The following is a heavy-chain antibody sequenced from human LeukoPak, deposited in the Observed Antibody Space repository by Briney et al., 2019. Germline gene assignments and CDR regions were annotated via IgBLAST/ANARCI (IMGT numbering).Heavy chain of an antibody. V-gene: IGHV3-30*03. CDR3: ARVEAAGGWYFDL. D-gene: IGHD6-13*01. Sequence: GGSLRLSCAASGFTFSSYGMHWVRQAPGKGLEWVAVISYDGSNKYYADSVKGRFTISRDTSKNTLYLQMNSLRAEDTAVYYCARVEAAGGWYFDLWGRGTLVTVSS. J-gene: IGHJ2*01. CDR2: ISYDGSNK. CDR1: GFTFSSYG.